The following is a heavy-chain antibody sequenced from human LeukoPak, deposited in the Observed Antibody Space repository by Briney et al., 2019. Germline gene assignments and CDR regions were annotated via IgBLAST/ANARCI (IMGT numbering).Heavy chain of an antibody. Sequence: GGSLRLSCAASGFTLSNYGMHWVRQAPGKGLEWVAFIRYDGSIKYYADSVKGRFSISRDNSKNTLYVRMNSLRREDTAVYYCAKDLEGFDLWGRGTMVCVSS. J-gene: IGHJ3*01. V-gene: IGHV3-30*02. D-gene: IGHD3-3*01. CDR1: GFTLSNYG. CDR3: AKDLEGFDL. CDR2: IRYDGSIK.